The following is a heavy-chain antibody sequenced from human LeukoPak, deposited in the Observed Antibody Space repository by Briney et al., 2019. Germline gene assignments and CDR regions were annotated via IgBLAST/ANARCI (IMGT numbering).Heavy chain of an antibody. Sequence: SETLSLTCTVSGGSISSYNWSWIRQPPGKGLEWIGYIYYSGSTNYNPSLKSRVTISVDTSKNQFSLKLSSVTAADTAVYYCARVFYYDSSGYSHNWFDPWGQGTLVTVSS. V-gene: IGHV4-59*01. J-gene: IGHJ5*02. D-gene: IGHD3-22*01. CDR3: ARVFYYDSSGYSHNWFDP. CDR2: IYYSGST. CDR1: GGSISSYN.